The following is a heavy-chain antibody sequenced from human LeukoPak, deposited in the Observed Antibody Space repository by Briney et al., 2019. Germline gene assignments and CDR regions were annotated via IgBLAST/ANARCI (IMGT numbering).Heavy chain of an antibody. CDR3: AKDRAGNSGPFDS. V-gene: IGHV3-23*01. Sequence: PGGSLRLSCAASGFTFSSYAMHWVRQAPPKGLEWVSGIRDSGTSTFYADSVKGRFTISRDNSNNTLYLQMNSLRADDTAVYYCAKDRAGNSGPFDSWGQGTLVTVSS. D-gene: IGHD5-12*01. J-gene: IGHJ4*02. CDR2: IRDSGTST. CDR1: GFTFSSYA.